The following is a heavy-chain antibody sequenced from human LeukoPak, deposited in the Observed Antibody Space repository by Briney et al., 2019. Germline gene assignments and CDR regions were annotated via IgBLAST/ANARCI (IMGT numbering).Heavy chain of an antibody. CDR1: GFTFSSYW. CDR3: ARDRYSSSWFRPFDY. Sequence: GGSLRLSCAASGFTFSSYWMSWVRQAPGKGLEWVANIKQDGSEKYYVDSVKGRFTISRDNAKNSLYLQMNSLRAEDTAVYYCARDRYSSSWFRPFDYWGQGTLVTVFS. V-gene: IGHV3-7*01. D-gene: IGHD6-13*01. J-gene: IGHJ4*02. CDR2: IKQDGSEK.